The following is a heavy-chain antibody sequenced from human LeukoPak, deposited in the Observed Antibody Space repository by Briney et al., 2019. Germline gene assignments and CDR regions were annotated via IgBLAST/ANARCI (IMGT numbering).Heavy chain of an antibody. D-gene: IGHD3-10*01. J-gene: IGHJ4*02. Sequence: AGGCLRLSCAASGFTVSSNHMNWVRQAPGKGLEWVSILYYQGNSFYADSVKGRFTISRDNSKNTLYLDINNLRAEDTAVYYCAALSGEGVRIGFDCWGQGSLVTV. CDR2: LYYQGNS. CDR1: GFTVSSNH. V-gene: IGHV3-66*01. CDR3: AALSGEGVRIGFDC.